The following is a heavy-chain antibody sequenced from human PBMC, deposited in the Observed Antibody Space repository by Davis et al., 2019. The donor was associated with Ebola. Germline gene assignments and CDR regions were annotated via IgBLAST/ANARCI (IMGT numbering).Heavy chain of an antibody. CDR1: GYRFTSYY. J-gene: IGHJ3*02. CDR3: AREGGRYYDSSGYVFDI. V-gene: IGHV1-46*01. Sequence: ASVKVSCKASGYRFTSYYMHWVRQAPGQGLEWMGIINPITGGTSYAQNFQVRVSMTRDTSTGTVYMELSSLRSGDTAVYYCAREGGRYYDSSGYVFDIWGQGTMVKVSS. CDR2: INPITGGT. D-gene: IGHD3-22*01.